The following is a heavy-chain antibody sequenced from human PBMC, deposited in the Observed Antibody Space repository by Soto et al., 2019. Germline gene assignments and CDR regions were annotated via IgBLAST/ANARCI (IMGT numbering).Heavy chain of an antibody. Sequence: QVQLQESGPGLVKPSETLSLTCTVSGGSISSYYWSWIRQPPGKGLEWIGYIDYSGSTNYNPSLTSRVTISVDSSKNQFSLKLSSVTAADTAVYYCARDEGSKVRGVRAYYYGMDVWGQGTTVTVSS. J-gene: IGHJ6*02. CDR1: GGSISSYY. D-gene: IGHD3-10*01. V-gene: IGHV4-59*01. CDR2: IDYSGST. CDR3: ARDEGSKVRGVRAYYYGMDV.